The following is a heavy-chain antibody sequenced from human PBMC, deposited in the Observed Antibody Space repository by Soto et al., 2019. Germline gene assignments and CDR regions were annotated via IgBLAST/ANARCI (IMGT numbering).Heavy chain of an antibody. CDR1: GGSVSSGSYY. V-gene: IGHV4-61*01. J-gene: IGHJ2*01. CDR2: IYYSGST. CDR3: ARDCWYSSGYNASYCAL. D-gene: IGHD6-19*01. Sequence: QVQLQESGPGLVKPSETLSLTCTVSGGSVSSGSYYWSWLRQPPGKGLEWVGNIYYSGSTYYNPHLKRRVTISVDTYKRQFCQKLSSVAAADAAVYYCARDCWYSSGYNASYCALWGRGTLVTVSS.